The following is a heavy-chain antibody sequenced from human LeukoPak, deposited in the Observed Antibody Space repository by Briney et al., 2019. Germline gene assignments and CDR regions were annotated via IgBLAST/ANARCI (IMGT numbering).Heavy chain of an antibody. CDR3: AKITAANVWGTYRFDY. V-gene: IGHV3-23*01. Sequence: GGSLRLSCAASGFTFSSYAMSWVRQAPGKGLEWVSGISGSSGSTYYADSVKGRFTISRDNSKNTLYLQMNSLRAEDTAVYYCAKITAANVWGTYRFDYWGQGTLVTVSS. J-gene: IGHJ4*02. D-gene: IGHD3-16*02. CDR1: GFTFSSYA. CDR2: ISGSSGST.